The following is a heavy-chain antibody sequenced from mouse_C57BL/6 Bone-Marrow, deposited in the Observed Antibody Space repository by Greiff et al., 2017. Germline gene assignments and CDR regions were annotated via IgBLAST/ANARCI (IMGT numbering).Heavy chain of an antibody. CDR1: GYTFTSYW. CDR2: IYPGSGST. V-gene: IGHV1-55*01. D-gene: IGHD1-1*01. J-gene: IGHJ3*01. Sequence: QVQLQQPGAELVKPGASVKMSCKASGYTFTSYWITWVKQRPGQGLEWIGDIYPGSGSTNYNEKFKSKATLTVDTSSSTAYMQLSSLTSEDSAVYSCARGEYYGSSLAWFAYWGQGTLVTVSA. CDR3: ARGEYYGSSLAWFAY.